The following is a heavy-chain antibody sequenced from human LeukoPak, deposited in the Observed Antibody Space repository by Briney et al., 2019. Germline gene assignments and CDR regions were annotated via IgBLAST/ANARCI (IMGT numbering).Heavy chain of an antibody. CDR2: ISDSGFDT. D-gene: IGHD6-13*01. Sequence: SGGSLRLSCAASGFTFSDYAMSWLRQAPGRGLEWVSAISDSGFDTYYADSVKGRFTMSRDNSRSTLYLQMNRLRAEDTAVYYCANGNSNSHKDYWGQGTLVTVSS. CDR3: ANGNSNSHKDY. CDR1: GFTFSDYA. V-gene: IGHV3-23*01. J-gene: IGHJ4*02.